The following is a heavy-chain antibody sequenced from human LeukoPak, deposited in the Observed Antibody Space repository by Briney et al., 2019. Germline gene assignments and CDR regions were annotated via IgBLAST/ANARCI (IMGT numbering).Heavy chain of an antibody. CDR2: INPNSGGT. CDR1: GYTFTGYY. CDR3: ARGPIKQWLWFPPDY. Sequence: ASVKVSCKASGYTFTGYYMHWVRQAPGQGLGWMGRINPNSGGTNYAQKFQGRVTMTRDTSISTAYMELSRLRSDDTAVYYCARGPIKQWLWFPPDYWGQGTLVTVSS. J-gene: IGHJ4*02. V-gene: IGHV1-2*06. D-gene: IGHD6-19*01.